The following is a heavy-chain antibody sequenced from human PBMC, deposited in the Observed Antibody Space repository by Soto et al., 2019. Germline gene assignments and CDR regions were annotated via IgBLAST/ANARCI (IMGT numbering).Heavy chain of an antibody. V-gene: IGHV2-5*02. D-gene: IGHD4-4*01. CDR1: GFSLSTSGVG. CDR3: LPQDSNNNNYFFEH. Sequence: QITVKESGPKLVKPSQTLTLTCAFSGFSLSTSGVGVGWVRHPPGKAPEWLALIYWDDDKRYRPSLKSRLSITKKYPKEQVSFTMTNLDPADTATYSCLPQDSNNNNYFFEHGGRGNLVPVSS. J-gene: IGHJ5*02. CDR2: IYWDDDK.